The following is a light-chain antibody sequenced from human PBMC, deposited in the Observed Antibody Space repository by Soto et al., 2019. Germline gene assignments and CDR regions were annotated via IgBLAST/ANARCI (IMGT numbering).Light chain of an antibody. CDR2: DTS. J-gene: IGKJ5*01. Sequence: IVLTQSPATLSLSPGERATLYCGASQRVSGGFLAWYQQKPGLAPRLILYDTSFRATGIPDRFSGSGSGTEFTLTISSLQSEDFAVYYCQQYNNWPPITFGQGTRLEIK. CDR1: QRVSGGF. CDR3: QQYNNWPPIT. V-gene: IGKV3D-20*01.